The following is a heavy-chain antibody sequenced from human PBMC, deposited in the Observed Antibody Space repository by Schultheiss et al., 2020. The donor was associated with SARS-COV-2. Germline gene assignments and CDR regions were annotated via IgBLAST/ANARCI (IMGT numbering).Heavy chain of an antibody. J-gene: IGHJ2*01. V-gene: IGHV1-18*01. Sequence: ASVKVSCKASGYTFTSYGISWVRQAPGQGLEWMGWISAYNGNTNYAQKFQGWVAMTRDTSIKTAYMDLSRLTSDDTAVYYCARQLNGDYEGAGCFDLWGRGTLVTVSS. CDR2: ISAYNGNT. CDR3: ARQLNGDYEGAGCFDL. CDR1: GYTFTSYG. D-gene: IGHD4-17*01.